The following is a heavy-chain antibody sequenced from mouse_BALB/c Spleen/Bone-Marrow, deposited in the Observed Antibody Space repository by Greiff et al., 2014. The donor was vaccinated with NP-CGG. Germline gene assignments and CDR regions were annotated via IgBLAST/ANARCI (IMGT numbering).Heavy chain of an antibody. CDR3: AKNLRGNYVRAMDY. D-gene: IGHD2-1*01. CDR2: IWRGGST. J-gene: IGHJ4*01. CDR1: GFSLTSYG. Sequence: VQLQQSGPGLVQPSQSLSITCTVSGFSLTSYGVHWVRQAPGKGPEWLGVIWRGGSTDYNAAFMSRLSITKDNSKSQVFFKMSSLQADDTAIYYCAKNLRGNYVRAMDYWGQGTSVTVSS. V-gene: IGHV2-5*01.